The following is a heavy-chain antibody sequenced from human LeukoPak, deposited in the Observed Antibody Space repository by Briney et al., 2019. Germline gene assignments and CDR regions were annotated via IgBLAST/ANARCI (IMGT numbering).Heavy chain of an antibody. CDR2: IYYSGST. J-gene: IGHJ5*02. V-gene: IGHV4-39*06. CDR1: GGSISSSSYY. Sequence: SETLSLTCTVSGGSISSSSYYWGWIRQPPGKGLEWIGSIYYSGSTYYNPSLKSRVTISVDTSKNQYTLKLSSVTAAGTAVSYCARDPGIAVAGTVWFDPWGQGTLVTVSS. CDR3: ARDPGIAVAGTVWFDP. D-gene: IGHD6-19*01.